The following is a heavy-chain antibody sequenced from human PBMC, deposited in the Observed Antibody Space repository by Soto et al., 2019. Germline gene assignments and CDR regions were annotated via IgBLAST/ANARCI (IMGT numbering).Heavy chain of an antibody. CDR2: ISYDGSNK. Sequence: QVQLVGSGGGVVQPGRSLRLSCAASGFTFSNYGMHWVRQAPGKGLEWVAVISYDGSNKYDADSVQGRFTISRDNSKNTLYLQMDSLTPEDTAVYYCAKDHLPTTVTTPWFDPWGQGTLVTVSS. V-gene: IGHV3-30*18. CDR3: AKDHLPTTVTTPWFDP. J-gene: IGHJ5*02. D-gene: IGHD4-17*01. CDR1: GFTFSNYG.